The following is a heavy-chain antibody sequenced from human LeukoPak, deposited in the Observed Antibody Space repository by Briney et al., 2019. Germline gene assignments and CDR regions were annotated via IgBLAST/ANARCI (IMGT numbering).Heavy chain of an antibody. Sequence: GASVKVSCKASGGTFSSYAISWVRQAPGQGLEWMGRIIPILGIANYAQKFQERVTITRDMSTSTAYMELSSLRSEDTAVYYCAAVPDYGGNKPDYWGQGTLVTVSS. CDR1: GGTFSSYA. J-gene: IGHJ4*02. CDR2: IIPILGIA. V-gene: IGHV1-69*04. CDR3: AAVPDYGGNKPDY. D-gene: IGHD4-23*01.